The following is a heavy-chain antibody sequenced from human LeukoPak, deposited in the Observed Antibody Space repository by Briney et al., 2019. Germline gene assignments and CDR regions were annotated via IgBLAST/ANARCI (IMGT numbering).Heavy chain of an antibody. CDR1: GFTFSSCE. J-gene: IGHJ3*01. D-gene: IGHD4-23*01. CDR2: ISSSGSII. Sequence: GGSLRLSCAASGFTFSSCELSWVRQAPAKGLEWVSYISSSGSIIYYADSVRGRLTISRDSAKNSLYLQINSLRAEDTAVYYCARKDCHGNSDAFDVWGQGTMVTVSS. CDR3: ARKDCHGNSDAFDV. V-gene: IGHV3-48*03.